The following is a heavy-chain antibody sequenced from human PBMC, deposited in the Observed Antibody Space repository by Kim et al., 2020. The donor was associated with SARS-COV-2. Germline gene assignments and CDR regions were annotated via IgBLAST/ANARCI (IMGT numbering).Heavy chain of an antibody. J-gene: IGHJ4*01. CDR2: IYSDGSGT. D-gene: IGHD3-22*01. V-gene: IGHV3-74*01. CDR1: GFTFSRYW. CDR3: ARRAVDSSGTYYFDY. Sequence: GGSLRLSCAASGFTFSRYWMHWVRQPPGKGLVWVLRIYSDGSGTSYADSVKGRFTISRDNAKNTLYLQMNSLRAEDTALYYCARRAVDSSGTYYFDYWG.